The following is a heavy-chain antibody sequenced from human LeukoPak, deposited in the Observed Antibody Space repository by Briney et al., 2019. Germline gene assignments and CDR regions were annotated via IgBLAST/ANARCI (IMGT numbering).Heavy chain of an antibody. CDR1: GYTFTSYD. Sequence: ASVKVSCKASGYTFTSYDINWVRQATGQGLEWMGWMNPNSGNTGYAQKFQGRVTMTRYTSISTAYMELNSLRSEDTAVYYCARLATRGRSSGYDFYYWGQGTLVTVSS. V-gene: IGHV1-8*01. J-gene: IGHJ4*02. CDR3: ARLATRGRSSGYDFYY. D-gene: IGHD5-12*01. CDR2: MNPNSGNT.